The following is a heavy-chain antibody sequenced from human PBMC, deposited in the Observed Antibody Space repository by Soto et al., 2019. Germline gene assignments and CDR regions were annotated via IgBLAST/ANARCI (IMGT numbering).Heavy chain of an antibody. J-gene: IGHJ4*02. CDR1: GGTFSSYA. Sequence: SVKVSCKASGGTFSSYAISWVRQAPGQGLEWMGGIIPIFGTANYAQKFQGRVTITADESTSTAYMELSSLRSEDTAVYYCARAPGVVYYDSSAYYFDYWGQGTLGTVSS. V-gene: IGHV1-69*13. CDR2: IIPIFGTA. D-gene: IGHD3-22*01. CDR3: ARAPGVVYYDSSAYYFDY.